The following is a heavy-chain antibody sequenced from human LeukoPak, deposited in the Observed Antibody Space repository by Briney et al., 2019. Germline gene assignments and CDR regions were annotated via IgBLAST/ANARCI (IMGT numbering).Heavy chain of an antibody. J-gene: IGHJ4*02. D-gene: IGHD3-22*01. CDR2: IWYDGSNK. V-gene: IGHV3-33*06. CDR1: GFTFSSYG. CDR3: AKEVGYYYDSSGYYDY. Sequence: PGGSLRLSCAASGFTFSSYGMHWVRQAPGKGLEWVAVIWYDGSNKYYAGSVKGRFTISRDNSKNTLYLQMNSLRAEDTAVYYCAKEVGYYYDSSGYYDYWGQGTLVTVSS.